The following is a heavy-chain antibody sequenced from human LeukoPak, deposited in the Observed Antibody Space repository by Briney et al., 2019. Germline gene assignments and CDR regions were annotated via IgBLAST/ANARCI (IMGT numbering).Heavy chain of an antibody. D-gene: IGHD1-26*01. V-gene: IGHV1-2*02. CDR2: ISPNTGGT. Sequence: ASVKVSCKASGYTFTDYYIHWVRQAPGQGLEWMGWISPNTGGTGSAHNFQGRVTMTRDTPITTAYMELSSLTSDDTAVYFCARIWSGSYDRDFDSWGQGTLVTVSS. CDR1: GYTFTDYY. J-gene: IGHJ4*02. CDR3: ARIWSGSYDRDFDS.